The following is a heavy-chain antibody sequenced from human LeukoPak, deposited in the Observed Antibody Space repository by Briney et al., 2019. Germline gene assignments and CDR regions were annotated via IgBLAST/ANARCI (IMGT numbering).Heavy chain of an antibody. Sequence: GSLRLSCAASGFTFSSYEMNWVRQPPGKGLEWIGSIYYSGSTYYNPSLKRRVTISVDTSKNQFSLKLSSVTAADTAVYYCARRRRIAAALPPNWFDPWGQGTLVTVSS. V-gene: IGHV4-39*01. J-gene: IGHJ5*02. CDR3: ARRRRIAAALPPNWFDP. CDR2: IYYSGST. D-gene: IGHD6-13*01. CDR1: GFTFSSYE.